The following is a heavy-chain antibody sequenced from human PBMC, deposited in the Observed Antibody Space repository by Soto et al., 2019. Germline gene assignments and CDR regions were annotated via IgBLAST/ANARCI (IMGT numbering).Heavy chain of an antibody. V-gene: IGHV1-18*01. CDR2: ISGYNGDT. CDR3: AKNGQPPYYYYGLDV. J-gene: IGHJ6*02. D-gene: IGHD2-8*01. CDR1: GYTFTRYG. Sequence: QGHLVQSGAEVKKPGASVKVSCKASGYTFTRYGISWVRQAPGQGLEWMGWISGYNGDTNYAQNLQGRVTMTIDTPTTTAYMELRSLTSGGTAVYYCAKNGQPPYYYYGLDVWGQGTTVTVSS.